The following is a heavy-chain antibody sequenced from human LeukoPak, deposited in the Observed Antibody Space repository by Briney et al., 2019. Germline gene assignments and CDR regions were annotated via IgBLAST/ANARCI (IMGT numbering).Heavy chain of an antibody. Sequence: GASLKISCRGSGYSFTSYWLGWLRQMPGKGLKWMGIIYPGDSDTRYSPSFQGQVTISAAKSISTAYLQWSSLKASDTAMYYCARLAGRGGAEYFQHWGQGTLVTVSS. CDR1: GYSFTSYW. CDR2: IYPGDSDT. D-gene: IGHD3-16*01. J-gene: IGHJ1*01. CDR3: ARLAGRGGAEYFQH. V-gene: IGHV5-51*01.